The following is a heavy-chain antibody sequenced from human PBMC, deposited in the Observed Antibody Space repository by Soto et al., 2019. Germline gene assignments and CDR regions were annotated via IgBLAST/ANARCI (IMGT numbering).Heavy chain of an antibody. CDR1: GFTFSSYA. D-gene: IGHD6-13*01. CDR3: AKGPPPPYSSTWYYFDS. J-gene: IGHJ4*02. Sequence: PGGSLRLSCAASGFTFSSYAMSWVRQAPGKGLESVSAISGSGGSTYYADSVKGRFTISRDNSKNTLYLQMDSLRAEDTAVYYCAKGPPPPYSSTWYYFDSWGQGILVTVSS. V-gene: IGHV3-23*01. CDR2: ISGSGGST.